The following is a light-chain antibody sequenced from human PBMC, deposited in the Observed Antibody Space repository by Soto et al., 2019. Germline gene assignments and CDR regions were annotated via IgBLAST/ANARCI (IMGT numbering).Light chain of an antibody. CDR2: GAS. CDR1: QSVNNNY. Sequence: VLTQSPGTLSLSPGERATLSCRTSQSVNNNYLAWYQQKPGQAPRLLIYGASSRATGIPDRFSGSGSGTDFTLSISRLEPEDFAVYYCQQYSSLWTFGQGTKV. V-gene: IGKV3-20*01. J-gene: IGKJ1*01. CDR3: QQYSSLWT.